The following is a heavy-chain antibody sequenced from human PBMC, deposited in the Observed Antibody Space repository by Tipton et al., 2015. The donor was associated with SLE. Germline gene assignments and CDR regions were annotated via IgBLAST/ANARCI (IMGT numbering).Heavy chain of an antibody. V-gene: IGHV3-7*01. CDR3: AGNFDY. CDR1: GFTFSTYW. CDR2: IKQDGSDK. Sequence: GSLRLSCAASGFTFSTYWMNWVRRAPGKGLEWVANIKQDGSDKYYVDSVKGRFTISRDNAKNSLYLQMSSLRAEDTAVYYCAGNFDYWGQGILVTVSS. J-gene: IGHJ4*02.